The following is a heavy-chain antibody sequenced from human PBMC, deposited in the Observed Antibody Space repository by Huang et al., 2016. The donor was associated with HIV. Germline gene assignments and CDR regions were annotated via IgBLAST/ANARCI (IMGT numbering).Heavy chain of an antibody. CDR1: GYTFTNYD. CDR2: MNHKSGNV. Sequence: QIQLAQSGAEVKKPGASVKVSCKASGYTFTNYDINWVRQASGQGLEWMGWMNHKSGNVGYTKKFQGRVAILRNSSINTSYLEVTSLTSEDTAVYYCARGFGINYNHEAFDVWGQGTMVTVSS. V-gene: IGHV1-8*01. J-gene: IGHJ3*01. D-gene: IGHD3-10*01. CDR3: ARGFGINYNHEAFDV.